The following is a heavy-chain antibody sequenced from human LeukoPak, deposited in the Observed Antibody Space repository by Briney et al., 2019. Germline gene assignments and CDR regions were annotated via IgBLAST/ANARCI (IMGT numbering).Heavy chain of an antibody. CDR2: IYYSGST. CDR3: ARGWSAAAGKSPFDY. D-gene: IGHD6-13*01. Sequence: SETLPLTCIVSGGSLSSYYWSWIRQPPGKGLEWIGYIYYSGSTNYNPSLKSRVTISVDTSKNQFSLKLSSVTAADTAVYYCARGWSAAAGKSPFDYWGQGTLVTVSS. J-gene: IGHJ4*02. CDR1: GGSLSSYY. V-gene: IGHV4-59*01.